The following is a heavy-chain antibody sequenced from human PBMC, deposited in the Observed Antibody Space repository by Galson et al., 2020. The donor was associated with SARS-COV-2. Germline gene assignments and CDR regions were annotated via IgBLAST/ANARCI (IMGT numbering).Heavy chain of an antibody. J-gene: IGHJ4*02. V-gene: IGHV4-59*12. D-gene: IGHD1-1*01. Sequence: SQTLSLTCTVSGGSISDFYWSWIRQPPGQGLEWIAFIYYNGITDYNPSLKSRATISVDASKNQFSLKLSSLTAADTAVYYCARWNEWLDYWGQGTPVTIST. CDR1: GGSISDFY. CDR2: IYYNGIT. CDR3: ARWNEWLDY.